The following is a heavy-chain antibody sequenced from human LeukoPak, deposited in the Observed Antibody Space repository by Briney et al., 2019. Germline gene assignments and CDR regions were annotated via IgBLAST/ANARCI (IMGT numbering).Heavy chain of an antibody. CDR1: GLTVSKNY. Sequence: GGSLRLSCAASGLTVSKNYMSWVRQAPGKGLESVSVIYSGGSTYYADSVRGRFIISRDNSKNTLYLQMNSLRVEDTAVYYCARDSLRYSSGWYPYYFDYWGQGTLVTVSS. D-gene: IGHD6-19*01. CDR2: IYSGGST. V-gene: IGHV3-53*01. CDR3: ARDSLRYSSGWYPYYFDY. J-gene: IGHJ4*02.